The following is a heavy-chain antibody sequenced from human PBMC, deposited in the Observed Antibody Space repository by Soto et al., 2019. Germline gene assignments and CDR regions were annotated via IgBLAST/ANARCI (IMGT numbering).Heavy chain of an antibody. Sequence: QLKGWGPELVKLSGPLSLPGPVLGPPVTSGSTSWGGVRKPPGKGLEWIGSVYYSGSTYYNPSLESRVTISVDKSKNQFSLKLMSLSAADTAVYYCGRLEGLATISYYFDYWGQGALVTVSS. CDR3: GRLEGLATISYYFDY. D-gene: IGHD3-9*01. CDR2: VYYSGST. V-gene: IGHV4-39*01. J-gene: IGHJ4*02. CDR1: GPPVTSGSTS.